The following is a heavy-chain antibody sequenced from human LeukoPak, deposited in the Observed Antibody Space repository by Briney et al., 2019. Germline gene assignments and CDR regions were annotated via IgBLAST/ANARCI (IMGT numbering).Heavy chain of an antibody. Sequence: PGGSLRLSCAASGFTFSDYYMSWIRQAPGEGLEWVANIKQDGSEKYYVDSVKGRFTISRDNAKNSLYLQMNSLRAEDTAVYHCVRDKVSGPTLLDHWGQGTLVTVSS. V-gene: IGHV3-7*01. CDR3: VRDKVSGPTLLDH. J-gene: IGHJ4*02. CDR1: GFTFSDYY. D-gene: IGHD5/OR15-5a*01. CDR2: IKQDGSEK.